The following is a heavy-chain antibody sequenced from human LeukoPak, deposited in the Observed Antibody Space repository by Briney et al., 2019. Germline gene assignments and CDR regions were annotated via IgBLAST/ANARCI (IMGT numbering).Heavy chain of an antibody. D-gene: IGHD5-12*01. Sequence: PGGSLRLSCAASGFTFSSYGVHWVRQAPGKGLEWVAVISNDGRNKNYADSVRGRFTISRDNAENSLYLQMNNLRDEDTAVYYCARDPYSGDYGPYYYYYMDVWGKGTTVTVSS. V-gene: IGHV3-30*04. CDR3: ARDPYSGDYGPYYYYYMDV. CDR1: GFTFSSYG. J-gene: IGHJ6*03. CDR2: ISNDGRNK.